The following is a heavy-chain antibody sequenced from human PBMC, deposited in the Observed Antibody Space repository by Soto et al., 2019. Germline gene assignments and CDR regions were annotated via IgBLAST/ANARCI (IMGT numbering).Heavy chain of an antibody. Sequence: SVKVSCKSSGGTFSSYSISWVRQARGQGLEWMGGIIPIFSRPHYAQKFQDRLTITADKSTSTAFMELSSLTSEDTAIYYFAREENYFDPLARYWGQGTLVTVSS. V-gene: IGHV1-69*06. D-gene: IGHD3-22*01. J-gene: IGHJ4*02. CDR2: IIPIFSRP. CDR1: GGTFSSYS. CDR3: AREENYFDPLARY.